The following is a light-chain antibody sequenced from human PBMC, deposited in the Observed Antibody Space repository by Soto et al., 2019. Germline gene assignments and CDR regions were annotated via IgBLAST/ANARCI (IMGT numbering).Light chain of an antibody. J-gene: IGKJ1*01. CDR1: QSVGNY. Sequence: EIVLTQSPATLSLSPGESATLSCRASQSVGNYLDWYQQKPGQAPRLLIYGASKRATGTPDRFIGSGSGTDFTLTISRLEPEDFAVYYCQHYITSLITFGQGTKVDIK. CDR2: GAS. V-gene: IGKV3-11*01. CDR3: QHYITSLIT.